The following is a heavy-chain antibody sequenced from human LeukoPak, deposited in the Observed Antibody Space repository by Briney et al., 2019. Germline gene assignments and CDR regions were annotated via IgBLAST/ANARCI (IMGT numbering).Heavy chain of an antibody. CDR1: GFTFSIYG. CDR3: TKEGLPSGTSWSAWFDP. J-gene: IGHJ5*02. Sequence: GGSLRLSCAASGFTFSIYGMHWVRQAPGKGLEWVAVIAEDGKTTYYADSVKGRFTISRDNSRNTLYLQMNSLRPEDTAVYYCTKEGLPSGTSWSAWFDPWGQGTLVTVSS. D-gene: IGHD3-10*01. CDR2: IAEDGKTT. V-gene: IGHV3-30*18.